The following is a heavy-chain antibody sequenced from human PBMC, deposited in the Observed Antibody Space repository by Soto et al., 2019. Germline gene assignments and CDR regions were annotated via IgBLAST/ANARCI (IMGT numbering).Heavy chain of an antibody. Sequence: SETLSLTCTVSGGSISSSSYYWGWIRQPPGKGLEWIGSIYYSGSTYYNPSLKSRVTISVDTSKNQFSLKLSSVTAADTAVYYCARPYGSGSSINIWGQGTLVTVSS. J-gene: IGHJ4*02. CDR1: GGSISSSSYY. D-gene: IGHD3-10*01. V-gene: IGHV4-39*01. CDR2: IYYSGST. CDR3: ARPYGSGSSINI.